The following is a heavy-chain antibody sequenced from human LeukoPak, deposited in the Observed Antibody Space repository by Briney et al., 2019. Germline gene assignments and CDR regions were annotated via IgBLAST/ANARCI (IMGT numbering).Heavy chain of an antibody. CDR3: ARVRGGTGWDFDY. CDR2: IFYSGST. CDR1: GXSISSYY. J-gene: IGHJ4*02. D-gene: IGHD6-19*01. Sequence: SETLSLTCTVSGXSISSYYWSWIRXPPGKGLEWIAYIFYSGSTNYNPSLKRRVTISVDTSKNQFSLRLNSVTAADTAVYYCARVRGGTGWDFDYWGQGTLVTVSS. V-gene: IGHV4-59*01.